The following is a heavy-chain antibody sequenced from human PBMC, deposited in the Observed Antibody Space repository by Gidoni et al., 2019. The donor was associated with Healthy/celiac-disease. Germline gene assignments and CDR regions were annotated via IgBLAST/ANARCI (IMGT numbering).Heavy chain of an antibody. Sequence: EVQLVESGGGLVQPGGSLRLSCAASGFTFSSYEMNWVRQAPGKGLEWVSYISSSGSTIYYADSVKGRFTISRDNAKNSLYLQMNSLRAEDTAVYYCARVRESGIAAAGGDYWGQGTLVTVSS. CDR2: ISSSGSTI. V-gene: IGHV3-48*03. CDR3: ARVRESGIAAAGGDY. CDR1: GFTFSSYE. J-gene: IGHJ4*02. D-gene: IGHD6-13*01.